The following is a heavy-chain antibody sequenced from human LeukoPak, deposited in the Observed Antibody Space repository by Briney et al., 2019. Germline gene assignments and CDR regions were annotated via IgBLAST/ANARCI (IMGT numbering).Heavy chain of an antibody. J-gene: IGHJ3*02. CDR3: VRDWERLQSDALDI. CDR1: GFTFSSYS. CDR2: ISNSGTSI. Sequence: PGGSLRLSCAASGFTFSSYSINWVRQAPGKGLEWVSYISNSGTSIYYADSVKGRFTISRDNAKNSLYLQMNSLRAEDTAVYYCVRDWERLQSDALDIWGQGTMVTVSS. D-gene: IGHD5-24*01. V-gene: IGHV3-48*01.